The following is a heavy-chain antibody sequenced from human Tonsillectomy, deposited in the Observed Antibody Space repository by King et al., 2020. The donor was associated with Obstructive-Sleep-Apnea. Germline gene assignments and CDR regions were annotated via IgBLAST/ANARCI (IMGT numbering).Heavy chain of an antibody. CDR1: GYSFTSYW. CDR2: IYPGDSDT. CDR3: ASCYYDSRNAFDI. Sequence: GQLVQSGAEVKKPGESLKIYCKGSGYSFTSYWIGWGRQMPGKGLEWMGIIYPGDSDTRYRQSFQGQVTISADKSISTAYLQWSSLKASDTAMYYCASCYYDSRNAFDIWGQGTMVTVSS. D-gene: IGHD3-22*01. V-gene: IGHV5-51*01. J-gene: IGHJ3*02.